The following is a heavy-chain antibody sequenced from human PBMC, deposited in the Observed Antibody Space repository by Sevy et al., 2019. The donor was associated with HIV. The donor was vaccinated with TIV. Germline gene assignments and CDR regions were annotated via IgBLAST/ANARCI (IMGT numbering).Heavy chain of an antibody. CDR3: AKDSITRGGGYAYDI. V-gene: IGHV3-30*18. D-gene: IGHD3-10*01. Sequence: GGSLRLSCTASGFTFSSYGMHWVRQAPGKGLEWVAVISYDGSHKYYADSVKGRFTISRDNSKNTLYLQMNSLRAEDTAVYYCAKDSITRGGGYAYDIWGQGTMVTVSS. J-gene: IGHJ3*02. CDR1: GFTFSSYG. CDR2: ISYDGSHK.